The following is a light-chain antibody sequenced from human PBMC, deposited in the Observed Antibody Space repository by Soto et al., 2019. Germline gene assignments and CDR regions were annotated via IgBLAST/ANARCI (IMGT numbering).Light chain of an antibody. V-gene: IGKV3-20*01. CDR1: QSDSSRF. J-gene: IGKJ1*01. CDR3: QLYGSSWT. CDR2: STF. Sequence: EIVLTQSPGTLSLSPGERATLSCRASQSDSSRFLAWYQQKPGQAPRLLIHSTFRRDTGIPDGFSGSGSGTDFTLTISRLEPEDYAVYYCQLYGSSWTFGQGTKVEIK.